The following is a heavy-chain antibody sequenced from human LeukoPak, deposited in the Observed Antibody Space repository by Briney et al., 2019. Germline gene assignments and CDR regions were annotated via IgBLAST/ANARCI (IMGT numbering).Heavy chain of an antibody. CDR3: ARDPPVIAVAGTRGDY. CDR2: MNPNSGNT. CDR1: GYTFTSYD. Sequence: GASVKVSCKASGYTFTSYDINWVRQATGQGLEWMGWMNPNSGNTDYAQKLQGRVTMTRNTSISTAYMELSSLRSEDTAVYYCARDPPVIAVAGTRGDYWGQGTLVTVSS. J-gene: IGHJ4*02. V-gene: IGHV1-8*02. D-gene: IGHD6-19*01.